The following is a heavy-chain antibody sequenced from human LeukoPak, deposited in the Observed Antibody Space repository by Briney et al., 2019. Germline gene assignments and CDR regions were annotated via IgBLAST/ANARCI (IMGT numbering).Heavy chain of an antibody. J-gene: IGHJ4*02. V-gene: IGHV1-18*01. CDR2: ISAYNGST. CDR1: GYTFTSYG. CDR3: ARDRVFGAAAGMPFDY. D-gene: IGHD6-13*01. Sequence: GASVKVSCKASGYTFTSYGISWVRQAPGQGLEGMGWISAYNGSTNYAQKLQGRVTMTTDTSTSTAYMELRSLRSDDTAVYYCARDRVFGAAAGMPFDYWGQGTLVTVSS.